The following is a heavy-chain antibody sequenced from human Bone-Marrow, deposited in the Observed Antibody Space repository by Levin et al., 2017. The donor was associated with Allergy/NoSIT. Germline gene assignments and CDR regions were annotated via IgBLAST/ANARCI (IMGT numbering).Heavy chain of an antibody. CDR3: ARALVVVTPRPYYYGMDV. D-gene: IGHD2-21*02. CDR2: IYYSGST. CDR1: GGSISSGDYY. Sequence: SETLSLTCTVSGGSISSGDYYWSWIRQPPGKGLEWIGYIYYSGSTYYNPSLKSRVTISVDTSKNQFSLKLSSVTAADTAVYYCARALVVVTPRPYYYGMDVWGQGTTVTVSS. J-gene: IGHJ6*02. V-gene: IGHV4-30-4*01.